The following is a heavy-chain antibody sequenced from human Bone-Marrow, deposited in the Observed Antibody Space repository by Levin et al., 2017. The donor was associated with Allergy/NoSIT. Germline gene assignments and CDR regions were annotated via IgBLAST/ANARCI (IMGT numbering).Heavy chain of an antibody. CDR3: ASSLRNDYGDYNGYEAFDI. V-gene: IGHV4-31*03. CDR1: GGSISSGGYY. CDR2: IYYSGST. Sequence: SETLSLTCTVSGGSISSGGYYWSWIRQHPGKGLEWIGYIYYSGSTYYNPSLKSRVTISVDTSKNQFSLKLSSVTAADTAVYYCASSLRNDYGDYNGYEAFDIWGQGTMVTVSS. J-gene: IGHJ3*02. D-gene: IGHD4-17*01.